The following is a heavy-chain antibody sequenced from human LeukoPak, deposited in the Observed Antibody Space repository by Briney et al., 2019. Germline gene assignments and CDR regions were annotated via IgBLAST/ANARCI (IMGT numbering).Heavy chain of an antibody. V-gene: IGHV4-39*01. CDR3: ARHLVVAVAWWFDP. CDR2: IYYSGST. J-gene: IGHJ5*02. D-gene: IGHD6-19*01. Sequence: SETLSLTCTVSGGSISSSSYYWGWIRQPPGKGLEWIGSIYYSGSTYYNPSLKSRVTISVDTSKNQFSLKLSSVTAADTAVYYCARHLVVAVAWWFDPWGQGTLVTVSS. CDR1: GGSISSSSYY.